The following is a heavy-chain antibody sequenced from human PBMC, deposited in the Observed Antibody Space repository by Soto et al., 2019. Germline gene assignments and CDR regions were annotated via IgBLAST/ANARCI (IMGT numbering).Heavy chain of an antibody. J-gene: IGHJ6*03. Sequence: ASVKVSCKASGYTFTSYDINWVRQATGQGLEWMGWMNPNSGNTGYAQKFQGRVTMTRNTSISTAYMELSSLRSGDTAVYYCARARYCSSTSCYFAYYYYYYMDVWGKGTTVTVSS. V-gene: IGHV1-8*01. CDR3: ARARYCSSTSCYFAYYYYYYMDV. D-gene: IGHD2-2*01. CDR1: GYTFTSYD. CDR2: MNPNSGNT.